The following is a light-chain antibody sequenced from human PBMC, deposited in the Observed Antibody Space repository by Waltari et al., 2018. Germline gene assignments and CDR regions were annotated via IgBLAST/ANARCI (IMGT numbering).Light chain of an antibody. CDR1: QGISSY. J-gene: IGKJ2*01. CDR3: QDLNDFPFT. CDR2: ATS. Sequence: IQLTQSPSSLSASVGDRVTITCRASQGISSYLAWYQQKPGQVPKLLIYATSTLQTGVPSRFSGSGSWTDFTLTISSLQPEDFATYYCQDLNDFPFTFGQGTKLEI. V-gene: IGKV1-9*01.